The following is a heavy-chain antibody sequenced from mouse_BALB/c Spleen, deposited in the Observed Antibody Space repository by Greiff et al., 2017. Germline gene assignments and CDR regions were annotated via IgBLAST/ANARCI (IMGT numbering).Heavy chain of an antibody. V-gene: IGHV5-12-1*01. Sequence: EVQGVESGGGLVKPGGSLKLSCAASGFAFSSYDMSWVRQTPEKRLEWVAYISSGGGSTYYPDTVKGRFTISRDNAKNTLYLQMSSLKSEDTAMYYCARNWEGFDYWGQGTTLTVSS. CDR1: GFAFSSYD. CDR2: ISSGGGST. J-gene: IGHJ2*01. CDR3: ARNWEGFDY. D-gene: IGHD4-1*01.